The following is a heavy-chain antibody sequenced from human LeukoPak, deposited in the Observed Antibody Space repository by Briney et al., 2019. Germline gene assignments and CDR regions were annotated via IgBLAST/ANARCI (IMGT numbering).Heavy chain of an antibody. J-gene: IGHJ4*02. CDR3: ATGRYVLRFLEWLPY. D-gene: IGHD3-3*01. Sequence: GASVKVSCKVSGYTLTELSMHWVRQAPGKGLEWMGGFDPEDGETIYAQKFQGRVTMTEDTSTDTAYMEPSSLRSEDTAVYYCATGRYVLRFLEWLPYWGQGTLVTVSS. V-gene: IGHV1-24*01. CDR1: GYTLTELS. CDR2: FDPEDGET.